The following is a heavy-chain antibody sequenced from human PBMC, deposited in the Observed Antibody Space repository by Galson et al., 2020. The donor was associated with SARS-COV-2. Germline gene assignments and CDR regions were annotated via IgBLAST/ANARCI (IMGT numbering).Heavy chain of an antibody. V-gene: IGHV3-48*04. Sequence: GGSLRLSCAASGFTFSTYGMNRVRQAPGKGLEWVSYIGSSSNTIYYADSVKGRFTVSRDNAKNSLNLQMNSLRAEDTAVYYCARGGGTSFASFDYWGQGTLVTVSS. CDR3: ARGGGTSFASFDY. CDR2: IGSSSNTI. J-gene: IGHJ4*02. CDR1: GFTFSTYG. D-gene: IGHD2-15*01.